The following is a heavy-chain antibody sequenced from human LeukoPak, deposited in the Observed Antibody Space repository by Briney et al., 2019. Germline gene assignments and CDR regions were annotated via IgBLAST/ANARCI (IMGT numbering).Heavy chain of an antibody. Sequence: GGSLRLSCAASGFTFSDYYMSWIRQAPGKGLEWVSYISSSGSTIYYADSVKGRFTISRDNSKNTLYLQMNSLRAEDTAVYYCAKDRSGWTDLGYFDYWGQGTLVTVSS. J-gene: IGHJ4*02. D-gene: IGHD6-19*01. V-gene: IGHV3-11*01. CDR2: ISSSGSTI. CDR3: AKDRSGWTDLGYFDY. CDR1: GFTFSDYY.